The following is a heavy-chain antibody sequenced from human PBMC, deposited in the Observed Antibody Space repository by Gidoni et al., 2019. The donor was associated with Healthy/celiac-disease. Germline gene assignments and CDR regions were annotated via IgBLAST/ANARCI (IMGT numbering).Heavy chain of an antibody. Sequence: QVQLVESGGGVVQPGGSLRLSCAASGFTFSGYGRHWVRQPRGKGLEWVAVISYDGSNKYYADSVKGRFTISRDNSKNTLYLQMNSLRAEDTAGDYCAGLLEMATSRSDYWGQGTLVTVSA. CDR1: GFTFSGYG. J-gene: IGHJ4*02. CDR2: ISYDGSNK. D-gene: IGHD5-12*01. CDR3: AGLLEMATSRSDY. V-gene: IGHV3-30*03.